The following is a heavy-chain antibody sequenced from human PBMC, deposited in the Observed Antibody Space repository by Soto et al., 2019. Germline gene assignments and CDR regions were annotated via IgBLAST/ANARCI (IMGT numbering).Heavy chain of an antibody. D-gene: IGHD3-10*01. CDR3: ARVNYYASGSYYYYHMDV. CDR2: ISAYNGNT. CDR1: GYTFTSYG. J-gene: IGHJ6*02. Sequence: QVQLVQSGAEVKKPGASVKVSCKASGYTFTSYGISWARQAPGQGLEWMGWISAYNGNTNYAQKLQGRVTMTTDTSTSTAYMELRSLRSDDTAVYYCARVNYYASGSYYYYHMDVWGQGTTVTVSS. V-gene: IGHV1-18*01.